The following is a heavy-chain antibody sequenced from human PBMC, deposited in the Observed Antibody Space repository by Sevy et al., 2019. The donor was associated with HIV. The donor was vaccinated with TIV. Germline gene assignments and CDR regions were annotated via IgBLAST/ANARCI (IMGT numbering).Heavy chain of an antibody. CDR3: ARYSGYDYRLNYYYYGMDV. Sequence: ASVKVSCKASGYTFTSYDINWVRQATGQGLEWMGWMNPNSGNTGYAQKFQGRVTMTRNTSISTAYMELSSLRSEDTAVYYCARYSGYDYRLNYYYYGMDVGGQGTTVTVSS. CDR1: GYTFTSYD. CDR2: MNPNSGNT. J-gene: IGHJ6*02. V-gene: IGHV1-8*01. D-gene: IGHD5-12*01.